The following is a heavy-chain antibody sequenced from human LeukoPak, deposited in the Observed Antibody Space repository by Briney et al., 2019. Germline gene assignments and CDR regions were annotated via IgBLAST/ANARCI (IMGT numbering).Heavy chain of an antibody. J-gene: IGHJ4*02. CDR3: AKDGGYGSGSYYPDY. Sequence: GESLRLSCAASGFTFSSYAMNWVRQAPGKGLEWVSSICGGAGAADYADSVKGRFTMSRDSSKNTLYLQMNSLRAEDTAVYYCAKDGGYGSGSYYPDYWGQGAMVSVSS. CDR2: ICGGAGAA. D-gene: IGHD3-10*01. CDR1: GFTFSSYA. V-gene: IGHV3-23*01.